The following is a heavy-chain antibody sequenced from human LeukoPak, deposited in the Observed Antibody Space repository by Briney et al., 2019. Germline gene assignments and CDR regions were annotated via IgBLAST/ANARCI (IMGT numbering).Heavy chain of an antibody. CDR2: ISGSGGST. V-gene: IGHV3-23*01. Sequence: GGSLRLSCAASGFTFSSYAMSWVRQAPGKGLEWVSAISGSGGSTYYADSVKGRFTISRDNSKNSLYLQMNSLRAEDTAVYYCARESIVVVPTTMDDASDIWGQGTMVTVSS. CDR1: GFTFSSYA. CDR3: ARESIVVVPTTMDDASDI. J-gene: IGHJ3*02. D-gene: IGHD2-2*01.